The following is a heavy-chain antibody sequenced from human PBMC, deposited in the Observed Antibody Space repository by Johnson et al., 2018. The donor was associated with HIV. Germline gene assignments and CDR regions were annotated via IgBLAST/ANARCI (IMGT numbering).Heavy chain of an antibody. Sequence: QVQLVESGGGVVRPGRSLRLSCVVSGFTFSNYPMHWVRQAPGKGLEWVAVISFDGSNKYYADSVKGRFTISRDNSKNTLYLQMNSLRAEDTAVYYCAREGRLGSYLGGVAFDIWGQGTMVTVSS. CDR3: AREGRLGSYLGGVAFDI. CDR1: GFTFSNYP. J-gene: IGHJ3*02. D-gene: IGHD1-26*01. V-gene: IGHV3-30-3*01. CDR2: ISFDGSNK.